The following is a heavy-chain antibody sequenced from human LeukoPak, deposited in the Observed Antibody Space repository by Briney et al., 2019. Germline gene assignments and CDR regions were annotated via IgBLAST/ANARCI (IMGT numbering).Heavy chain of an antibody. D-gene: IGHD5-24*01. V-gene: IGHV3-48*03. CDR3: ASPQYYFDY. J-gene: IGHJ4*02. Sequence: PGGSLRLSCAASGFTFSTYEMNWVRQAPGKGLEWVSHISSSGSTTYYADSVKGRFTISRDNAKNSLYLQMNSLRAEDTAVYYCASPQYYFDYWGPGTLVTVSS. CDR2: ISSSGSTT. CDR1: GFTFSTYE.